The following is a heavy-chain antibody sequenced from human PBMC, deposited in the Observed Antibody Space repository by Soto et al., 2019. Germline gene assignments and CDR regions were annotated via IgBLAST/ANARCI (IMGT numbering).Heavy chain of an antibody. V-gene: IGHV1-46*01. D-gene: IGHD6-6*01. CDR1: GYTFTSYY. Sequence: ASVKVSCKASGYTFTSYYMHWVRQAPGQGLEWMGIINPSGGSTSYAQKFQGRVTMTRDTSTSTVYMELSSLRSEGTAVYYCARELYSSSSGVARKAPRFDPWGQGTLVTVSS. CDR3: ARELYSSSSGVARKAPRFDP. J-gene: IGHJ5*02. CDR2: INPSGGST.